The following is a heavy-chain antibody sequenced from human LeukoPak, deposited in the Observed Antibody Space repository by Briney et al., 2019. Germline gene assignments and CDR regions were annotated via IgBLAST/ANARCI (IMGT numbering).Heavy chain of an antibody. CDR1: GFTFSSYW. CDR2: IKQDGSEK. V-gene: IGHV3-7*03. J-gene: IGHJ4*02. D-gene: IGHD2-15*01. CDR3: ARTDCSGSSCYKIYYFDY. Sequence: PGGSLRLSCAASGFTFSSYWMSWVRQAPGKGLEWVANIKQDGSEKYYVDSVKGRFTISRDNAKNSLYLQMNSLRAEDTAVYYCARTDCSGSSCYKIYYFDYWGQGTLVTVSS.